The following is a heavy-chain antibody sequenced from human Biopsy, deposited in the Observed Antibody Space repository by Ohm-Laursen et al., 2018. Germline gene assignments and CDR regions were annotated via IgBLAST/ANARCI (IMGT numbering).Heavy chain of an antibody. CDR1: GGTFSSFA. CDR3: ARGVSGTPYHNYGVDV. CDR2: ILPIFHTT. V-gene: IGHV1-69*13. J-gene: IGHJ6*02. D-gene: IGHD3-10*01. Sequence: SVKPSCKASGGTFSSFAISWVRQAPGQGLEWMGGILPIFHTTSYAQKFQGRITITADEFPRTAYMELSSLRSEDPAVYYCARGVSGTPYHNYGVDVWGQGTTVTVSS.